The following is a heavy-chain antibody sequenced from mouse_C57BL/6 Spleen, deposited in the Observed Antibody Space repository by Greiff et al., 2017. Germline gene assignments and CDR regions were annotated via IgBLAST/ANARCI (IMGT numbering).Heavy chain of an antibody. D-gene: IGHD2-4*01. CDR2: IWGGGST. CDR3: AKRGVDYDGGLAY. V-gene: IGHV2-9*01. J-gene: IGHJ3*01. CDR1: GFSLTSYG. Sequence: VQGVESGPGLVAPSQSLSITCTVSGFSLTSYGVDWVRQPPGKGLEWLGVIWGGGSTHYNSALISRLSISKDNSKSKVFLKLNSLQTDDTAMYYCAKRGVDYDGGLAYWGQGTLVTVSA.